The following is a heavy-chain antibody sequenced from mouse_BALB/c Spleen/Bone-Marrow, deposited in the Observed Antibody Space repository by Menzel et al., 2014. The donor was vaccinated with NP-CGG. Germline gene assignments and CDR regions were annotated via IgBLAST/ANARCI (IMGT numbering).Heavy chain of an antibody. CDR2: IDPANGNT. J-gene: IGHJ3*01. CDR3: SRDYGGTAWFAC. CDR1: GFNIKDTH. V-gene: IGHV14-3*02. D-gene: IGHD1-1*01. Sequence: VHLQQPGAELVKPGASVKLSCTASGFNIKDTHMHWVKQGPEQGLEWIGRIDPANGNTKYDPNFQGKATITADTSSNTAYLQLSSLTSEDTAVYYCSRDYGGTAWFACWGHGTLVTVSA.